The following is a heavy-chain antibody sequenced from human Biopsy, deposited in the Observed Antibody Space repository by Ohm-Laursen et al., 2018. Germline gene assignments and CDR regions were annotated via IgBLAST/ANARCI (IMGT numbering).Heavy chain of an antibody. CDR1: RVTLSGYG. D-gene: IGHD3-10*01. V-gene: IGHV3-21*06. J-gene: IGHJ5*01. CDR2: ISASSSYI. Sequence: SLRLSCTASRVTLSGYGMNWVRQAPGKGLEWVSSISASSSYIYYADSVKGRFTVSRDNTKNTLYLQMNSLSAADTAIYFCATELLPPGVGGPWPDSWGQGTPVTVSS. CDR3: ATELLPPGVGGPWPDS.